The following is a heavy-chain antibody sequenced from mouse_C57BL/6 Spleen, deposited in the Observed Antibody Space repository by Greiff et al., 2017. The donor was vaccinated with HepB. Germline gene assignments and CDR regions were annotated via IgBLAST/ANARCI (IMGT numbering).Heavy chain of an antibody. V-gene: IGHV5-9-1*02. CDR1: GFTFSSYA. CDR2: ISSGGDYI. CDR3: TRESGRGVGYVDG. J-gene: IGHJ1*03. Sequence: EVQWVESGEGLVKPGGSLKLPCAASGFTFSSYAMSWVRQTPEKRLEWVAYISSGGDYIYYADTVKGRFTISRDIARKTLYLQMSSLKSEATAMYYCTRESGRGVGYVDGWGTGTTVNVTT. D-gene: IGHD1-1*01.